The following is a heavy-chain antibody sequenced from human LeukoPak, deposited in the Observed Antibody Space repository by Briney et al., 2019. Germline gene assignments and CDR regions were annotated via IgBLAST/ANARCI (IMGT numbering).Heavy chain of an antibody. CDR1: GYTFTGYY. D-gene: IGHD6-13*01. CDR3: ARSRIAAAGMGYYGMDV. Sequence: ASVKVSCKASGYTFTGYYMHWVRQAPGQGLEWMGWINPNSGGTNYAQKFQGRVTMTRDTSISTAYMELSRLRSDDTAVYYCARSRIAAAGMGYYGMDVWGQGTTVTVSS. J-gene: IGHJ6*02. CDR2: INPNSGGT. V-gene: IGHV1-2*02.